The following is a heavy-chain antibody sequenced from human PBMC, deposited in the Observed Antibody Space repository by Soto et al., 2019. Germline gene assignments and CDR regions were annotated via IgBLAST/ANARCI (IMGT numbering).Heavy chain of an antibody. V-gene: IGHV1-69*02. CDR1: GGTFSSYT. D-gene: IGHD2-2*01. CDR2: IIPILGIA. Sequence: QVQLVQSGAEVKKPGSSVKVSCKASGGTFSSYTISWVRQAPGQGLEWMGRIIPILGIANYAQKFQGRVTITADKSTSTAYMELSSLRSEDTAVYYCARPSGCSSTSCYAGVYYYYGMDVWGQGTTVTVSS. J-gene: IGHJ6*02. CDR3: ARPSGCSSTSCYAGVYYYYGMDV.